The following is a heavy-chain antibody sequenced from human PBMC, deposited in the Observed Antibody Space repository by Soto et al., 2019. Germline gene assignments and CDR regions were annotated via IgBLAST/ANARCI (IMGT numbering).Heavy chain of an antibody. CDR1: GFTVSTNY. V-gene: IGHV3-53*01. J-gene: IGHJ4*02. D-gene: IGHD1-26*01. CDR3: ARVRCSGSYCPFDY. CDR2: MYSGGTA. Sequence: GGSLRLSCAASGFTVSTNYMSWVRQAPGKGLEWVSVMYSGGTANYADSVQGRFTISRDNSKNTLSLQMNSLRAEDTAVYYCARVRCSGSYCPFDYWGQGTLVTVSS.